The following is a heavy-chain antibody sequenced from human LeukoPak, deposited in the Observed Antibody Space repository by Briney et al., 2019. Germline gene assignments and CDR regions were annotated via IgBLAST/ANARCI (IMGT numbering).Heavy chain of an antibody. Sequence: NPSETLSLTCAVYGGSFSGYYWSWIRQPPGKGLEWIGEINHSGSTNYNPSLKSRVTISVDTSKNQFSLKLSSVTAADTAVYYCARGRSSSWSWISWFDPWGQGTLVTVSS. V-gene: IGHV4-34*01. CDR1: GGSFSGYY. D-gene: IGHD6-13*01. CDR2: INHSGST. CDR3: ARGRSSSWSWISWFDP. J-gene: IGHJ5*02.